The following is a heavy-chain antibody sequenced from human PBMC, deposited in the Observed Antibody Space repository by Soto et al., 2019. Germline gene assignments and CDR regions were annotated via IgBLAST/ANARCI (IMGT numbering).Heavy chain of an antibody. Sequence: ASVKVSCKASGGTFSSYAISWVRQAPGQGLEWMGGIIPIFGTANYAQKFQGRVTITADKSTSTAYMELSSLRSEDTAVYYCARXRRTYYDFWSGYCSFDYWGQGTLVTVSS. D-gene: IGHD3-3*01. J-gene: IGHJ4*02. V-gene: IGHV1-69*06. CDR2: IIPIFGTA. CDR1: GGTFSSYA. CDR3: ARXRRTYYDFWSGYCSFDY.